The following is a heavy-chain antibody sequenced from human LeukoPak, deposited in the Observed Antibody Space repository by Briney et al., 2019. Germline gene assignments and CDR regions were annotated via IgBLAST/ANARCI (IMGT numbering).Heavy chain of an antibody. J-gene: IGHJ6*02. CDR2: ISGSGAST. V-gene: IGHV3-23*01. CDR3: AKSGGNFHYFPMDV. Sequence: GGSLRLSCAASGFSFSNYAMGWVRQAPGKGLERVSGISGSGASTYYADSLKGRFTISRDNSKNTLYLQMNGLRAEDTAVYYCAKSGGNFHYFPMDVWGQGTAVTVS. CDR1: GFSFSNYA.